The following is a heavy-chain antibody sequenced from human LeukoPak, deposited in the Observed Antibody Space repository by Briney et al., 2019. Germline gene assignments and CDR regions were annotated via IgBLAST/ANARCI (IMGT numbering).Heavy chain of an antibody. CDR3: ARDLDWLLFDY. J-gene: IGHJ4*02. Sequence: GGSLRLSCAASGFTFSAHWMHWVRQAPGKGLVWVSRVKYDGSTTTYADSVKGRFTISRDNAKNILYLQMNSLRVEDTAVYYCARDLDWLLFDYWGQGPLVTVSS. D-gene: IGHD3-9*01. CDR1: GFTFSAHW. V-gene: IGHV3-74*01. CDR2: VKYDGSTT.